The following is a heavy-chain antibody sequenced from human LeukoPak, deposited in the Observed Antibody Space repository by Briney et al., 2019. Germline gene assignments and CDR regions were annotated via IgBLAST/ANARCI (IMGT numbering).Heavy chain of an antibody. CDR1: GYTLTELS. Sequence: ASVKVSCKVSGYTLTELSMHWVRQAPGKGLEWMGGFDPEDGETIYAQKFQGRVTMTEDTSTDTAYMELSSLRSEDTAVYYCATAGCSSTSCYLYYYYGMDVWGQGTTVTVSS. J-gene: IGHJ6*02. CDR2: FDPEDGET. V-gene: IGHV1-24*01. D-gene: IGHD2-2*01. CDR3: ATAGCSSTSCYLYYYYGMDV.